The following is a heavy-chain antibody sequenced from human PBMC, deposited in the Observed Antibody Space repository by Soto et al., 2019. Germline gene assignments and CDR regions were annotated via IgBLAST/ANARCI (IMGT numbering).Heavy chain of an antibody. CDR3: ARRGGYGLDFDF. Sequence: SETLSLTCTVSGGSISSYYWSWIRQPPGKGLEWIGCIYYSGSTNYNPSLKSRVTISVDTSKNQFSLKLSSVTAADTAVYYCARRGGYGLDFDFWGPGTLVTVSS. D-gene: IGHD3-10*01. V-gene: IGHV4-59*08. CDR2: IYYSGST. J-gene: IGHJ4*02. CDR1: GGSISSYY.